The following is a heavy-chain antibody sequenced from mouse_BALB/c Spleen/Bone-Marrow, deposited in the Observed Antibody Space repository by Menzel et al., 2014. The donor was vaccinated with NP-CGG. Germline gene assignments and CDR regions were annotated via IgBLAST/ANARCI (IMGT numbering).Heavy chain of an antibody. Sequence: QVQLQRSGAELVKPGAPVKLSCKASGYTFTDYWMNWVKQRPGRGLEWIGRIDPSDSETHYNQKFKDKATLTVDKSSTTAYIQLSDLTSEDSAVYYCARTAYWGQGTLVTVSA. CDR3: ARTAY. V-gene: IGHV1-69*02. CDR2: IDPSDSET. CDR1: GYTFTDYW. J-gene: IGHJ3*01.